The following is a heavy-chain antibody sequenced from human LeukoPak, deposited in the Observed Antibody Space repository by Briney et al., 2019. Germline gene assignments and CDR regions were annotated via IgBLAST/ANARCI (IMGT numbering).Heavy chain of an antibody. CDR3: ARDDMVGATSHYNWFDP. D-gene: IGHD1-26*01. J-gene: IGHJ5*02. Sequence: GASVKVSCKASGYTLTGYYMHWVRQAPGLGLEWMGRINPNSGGTNYAQKFQGRVTMTRDTSISTAYMELSRLRSDDTAVYYCARDDMVGATSHYNWFDPWGQGTLVTVSS. CDR2: INPNSGGT. V-gene: IGHV1-2*06. CDR1: GYTLTGYY.